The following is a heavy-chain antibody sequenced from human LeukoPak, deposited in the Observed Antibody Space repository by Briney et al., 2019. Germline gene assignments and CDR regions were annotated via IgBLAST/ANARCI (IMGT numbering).Heavy chain of an antibody. Sequence: TLSFICTVSGGSISSGSYYWSWIRQPAGKGLEWIGRIYTSGSTNYNPSLKSRVTISVDTSKNQFFLKLSSVTAADTDVYYCVSSAGSFDYWGQGTLVTVSS. D-gene: IGHD6-13*01. V-gene: IGHV4-61*02. CDR2: IYTSGST. CDR1: GGSISSGSYY. J-gene: IGHJ4*02. CDR3: VSSAGSFDY.